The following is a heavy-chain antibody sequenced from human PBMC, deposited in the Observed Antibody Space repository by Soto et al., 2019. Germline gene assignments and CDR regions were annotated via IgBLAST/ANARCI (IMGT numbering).Heavy chain of an antibody. D-gene: IGHD3-9*01. V-gene: IGHV1-69*13. CDR1: GGTFSSYA. CDR3: ARDLGYYDIPRGGV. J-gene: IGHJ6*02. Sequence: SVKVSCKASGGTFSSYAISWVRQAPGQGLEWMGGIIPIFGTANYAQKFQGRVTITADESTSTAYMELSSLRSEDTAVYYCARDLGYYDIPRGGVWGQATTVTVSS. CDR2: IIPIFGTA.